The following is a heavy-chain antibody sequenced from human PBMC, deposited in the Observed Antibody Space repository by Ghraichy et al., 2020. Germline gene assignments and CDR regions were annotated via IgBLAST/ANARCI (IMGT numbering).Heavy chain of an antibody. Sequence: SVKVSCKASGGTFSSYAISWVRQAPGQGLEWMGGIIPIFGTANYAQKFQGRVTITAEESTSTAYMELSSLRSEDTAVYYFARGYCSGGSCLKTPFDSWGQGTLVTVSS. J-gene: IGHJ4*02. CDR3: ARGYCSGGSCLKTPFDS. CDR2: IIPIFGTA. V-gene: IGHV1-69*13. D-gene: IGHD2-15*01. CDR1: GGTFSSYA.